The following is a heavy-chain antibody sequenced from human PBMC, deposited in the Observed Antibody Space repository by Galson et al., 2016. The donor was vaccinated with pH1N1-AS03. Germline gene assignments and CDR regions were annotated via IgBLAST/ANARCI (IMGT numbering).Heavy chain of an antibody. D-gene: IGHD2-21*01. CDR1: GGSISSGGYY. CDR2: IFHSGST. V-gene: IGHV4-31*01. CDR3: ARQDCGAYYLDS. J-gene: IGHJ4*02. Sequence: TLSLTCTVSGGSISSGGYYWNWIRQHPGKGLEWIGYIFHSGSTYYNPSLESLVSISVDTSKNQFSLKLKSVTAADTAVYYCARQDCGAYYLDSWGPGTLVTVSS.